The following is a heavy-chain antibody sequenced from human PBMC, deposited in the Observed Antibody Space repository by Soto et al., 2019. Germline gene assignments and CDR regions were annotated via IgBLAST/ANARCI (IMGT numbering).Heavy chain of an antibody. J-gene: IGHJ6*02. V-gene: IGHV3-13*01. Sequence: GGSLRLSCAASGFTFSSYDMHWVRQATGKGLEWVSAIGTAGDTYYPGSVKGRFTISRENAKNTLYLQMNSLRAEDTAVYYCARYHYYYGMDVWGQGTTVTVSS. CDR3: ARYHYYYGMDV. CDR2: IGTAGDT. CDR1: GFTFSSYD.